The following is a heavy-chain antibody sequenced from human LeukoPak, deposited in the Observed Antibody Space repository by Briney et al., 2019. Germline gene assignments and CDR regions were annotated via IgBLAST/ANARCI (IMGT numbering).Heavy chain of an antibody. Sequence: GGSLRLSCAASGFTFSSYERNWVRQAPGKGLEWVSYISSSGSTIYYADSVKGRFTISRDTAKNSLYLQMTSLRAEDTAVYYCAELGITMIGGVWGKGTTVTISS. D-gene: IGHD3-10*02. CDR2: ISSSGSTI. V-gene: IGHV3-48*03. CDR3: AELGITMIGGV. CDR1: GFTFSSYE. J-gene: IGHJ6*04.